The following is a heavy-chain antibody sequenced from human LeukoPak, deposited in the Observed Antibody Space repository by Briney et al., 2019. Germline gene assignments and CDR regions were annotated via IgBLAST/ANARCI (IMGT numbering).Heavy chain of an antibody. D-gene: IGHD6-19*01. CDR1: GFTFDDYA. J-gene: IGHJ1*01. CDR3: AKGPGYSSGWAEYFQH. Sequence: GGSLRLSCAASGFTFDDYAMHWVRQAPGKGLEWVSGISWNSGSIGYADSVKGRFTISRDNAKNSLYLQMNSLRAEDTALYYCAKGPGYSSGWAEYFQHWGQGTLVTVSS. V-gene: IGHV3-9*01. CDR2: ISWNSGSI.